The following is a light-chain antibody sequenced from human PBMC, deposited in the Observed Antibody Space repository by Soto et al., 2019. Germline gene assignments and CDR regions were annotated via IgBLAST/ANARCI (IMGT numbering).Light chain of an antibody. J-gene: IGLJ2*01. CDR3: CSYAGSYTLVV. CDR1: SSDVGGYNY. V-gene: IGLV2-11*01. CDR2: DVS. Sequence: QSVLTQPRSVSGSPGQSVTISCTGTSSDVGGYNYVSWYQQHPGKAPKLMIYDVSKRPSGVPDRFSGSKSGNTASLTISGLQAEDEADYYCCSYAGSYTLVVFGGGTKVTVI.